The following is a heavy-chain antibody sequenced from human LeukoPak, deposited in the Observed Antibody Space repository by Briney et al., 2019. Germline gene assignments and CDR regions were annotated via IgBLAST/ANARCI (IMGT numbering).Heavy chain of an antibody. D-gene: IGHD3/OR15-3a*01. Sequence: PSETLSLTCSVSGDSIRSYHWSWIRQPPGKGLDWIGYISYSGSTKYNPSLKSRVSISVDTSKNQFSLNLTSVTAADTAVYYCARDQSLWTGYYIWNYFDPWGQGTLVTVSS. CDR3: ARDQSLWTGYYIWNYFDP. V-gene: IGHV4-59*01. CDR1: GDSIRSYH. CDR2: ISYSGST. J-gene: IGHJ5*02.